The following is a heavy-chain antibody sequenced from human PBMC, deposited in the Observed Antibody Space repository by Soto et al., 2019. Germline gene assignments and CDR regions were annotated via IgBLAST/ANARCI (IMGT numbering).Heavy chain of an antibody. CDR3: AKDPDISGADYYFDF. Sequence: VQMVESGGGVVQPGRYLRRCCAASGFNFSSYGMHWVRQAQGKGLEWVAVVSYDGGDKHFADSVKGRFTVSRDNSKNTLYLQMNSLRAEDTAVYYCAKDPDISGADYYFDFWGQGTLVTVSS. D-gene: IGHD6-13*01. CDR2: VSYDGGDK. CDR1: GFNFSSYG. V-gene: IGHV3-30*18. J-gene: IGHJ4*02.